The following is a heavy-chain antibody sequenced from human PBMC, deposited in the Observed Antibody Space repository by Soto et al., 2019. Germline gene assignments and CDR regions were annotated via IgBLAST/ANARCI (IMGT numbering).Heavy chain of an antibody. CDR3: AKTFKTGTTVGYYYYYYGMDV. Sequence: GESLKISCAVSGFTFSNYGMNWVRQAPGKGLEWVAIISYDGSNQYYADYVKGRFTISRDNSKNTLYLQMNSLRAEDTAVYYCAKTFKTGTTVGYYYYYYGMDVWGQGTTVTVSS. V-gene: IGHV3-30*18. CDR2: ISYDGSNQ. D-gene: IGHD1-1*01. J-gene: IGHJ6*02. CDR1: GFTFSNYG.